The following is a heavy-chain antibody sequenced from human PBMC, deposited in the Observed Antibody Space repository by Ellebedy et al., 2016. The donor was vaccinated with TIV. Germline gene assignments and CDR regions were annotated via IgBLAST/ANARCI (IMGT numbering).Heavy chain of an antibody. D-gene: IGHD1-26*01. V-gene: IGHV3-23*01. CDR3: AKSRNGRATAGDN. Sequence: GESLKISCASSGFTFSSFAMSWVRQAPGKGLEWISNISGSGGSRYYTDSVQGRFTISRDNSKNTLYLQMNSLRAEDTAVYYCAKSRNGRATAGDNWGQGTLVTVSS. CDR2: ISGSGGSR. J-gene: IGHJ4*02. CDR1: GFTFSSFA.